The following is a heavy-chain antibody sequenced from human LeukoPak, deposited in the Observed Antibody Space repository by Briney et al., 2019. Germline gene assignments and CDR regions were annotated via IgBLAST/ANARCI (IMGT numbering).Heavy chain of an antibody. V-gene: IGHV4-59*12. D-gene: IGHD3-22*01. J-gene: IGHJ4*02. CDR3: ARDFRSYDSSGYHY. CDR2: IFHSGST. Sequence: SETLSLTCTVSGGSIRSYYWSWIRQPPGKGLEWIGYIFHSGSTNYNPSLKSRVTISVDKSKNQFSLKLSSVTAADTAVYYCARDFRSYDSSGYHYWGQGTLVTVSS. CDR1: GGSIRSYY.